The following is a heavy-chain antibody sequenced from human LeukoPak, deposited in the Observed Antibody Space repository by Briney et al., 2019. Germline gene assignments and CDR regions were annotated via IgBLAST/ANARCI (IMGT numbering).Heavy chain of an antibody. D-gene: IGHD3-22*01. J-gene: IGHJ4*02. CDR3: ARQSDTSGYTFDY. V-gene: IGHV5-51*01. Sequence: GESLKISCKGSGYSFTSYWIGWVRQMPGKGLEWMGIIYPGDSDTKYSPSFQGQVTISADKSISTAYLQWSSLKASDTAMYYCARQSDTSGYTFDYWGQGTLVTVSS. CDR2: IYPGDSDT. CDR1: GYSFTSYW.